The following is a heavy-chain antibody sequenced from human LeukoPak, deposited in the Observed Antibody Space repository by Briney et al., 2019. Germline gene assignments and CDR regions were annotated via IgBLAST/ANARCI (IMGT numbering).Heavy chain of an antibody. Sequence: PSETLSLTCTVSGGSISRNYWSWIRQPPGKGLEWIGSIYYSGSTYYNPSLKSRVTISVDTSKNQFSLKLSSVTAADTAVYYCAMSGESLDPWGQGTLVTVSS. V-gene: IGHV4-39*07. D-gene: IGHD3-16*01. CDR2: IYYSGST. CDR1: GGSISRNY. CDR3: AMSGESLDP. J-gene: IGHJ5*02.